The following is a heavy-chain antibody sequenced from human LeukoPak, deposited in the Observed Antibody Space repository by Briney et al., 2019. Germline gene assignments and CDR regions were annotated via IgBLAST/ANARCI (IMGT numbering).Heavy chain of an antibody. J-gene: IGHJ4*02. CDR2: ISAYNGNI. V-gene: IGHV1-18*01. CDR3: ARDDLHCSGGTCYPDDF. D-gene: IGHD2-15*01. Sequence: ASVKVSCKASGYTFSSYGISWVRQAPGQGLEWMGWISAYNGNIKYAQKFQGRVTMTTDTSTSTAYMELRSLRSDDTAMYFCARDDLHCSGGTCYPDDFWGQGTLVTVSS. CDR1: GYTFSSYG.